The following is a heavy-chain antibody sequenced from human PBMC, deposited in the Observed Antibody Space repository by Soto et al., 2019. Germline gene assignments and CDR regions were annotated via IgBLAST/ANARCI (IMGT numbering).Heavy chain of an antibody. CDR1: GYTFTSYD. CDR2: MNPNSGNT. CDR3: ARYRIVGATTDHYYYYYGMDV. J-gene: IGHJ6*02. V-gene: IGHV1-8*01. D-gene: IGHD1-26*01. Sequence: QVQLVQSGAEVKKPGASVKVSCKASGYTFTSYDINWVRQATGQGLEWMGWMNPNSGNTGYAQKFQGRVTMTRNTTISTAYKELSSLRSEDTAVDYCARYRIVGATTDHYYYYYGMDVWGQGTTVTVSS.